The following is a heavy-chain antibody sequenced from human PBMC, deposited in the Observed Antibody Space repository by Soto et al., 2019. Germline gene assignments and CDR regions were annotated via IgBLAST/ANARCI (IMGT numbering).Heavy chain of an antibody. D-gene: IGHD2-21*01. V-gene: IGHV3-23*01. CDR1: GFTFSSYA. Sequence: GGSLRLSCAASGFTFSSYAMSWVRQAPGKGLEWVSAISGSGGSTYYADSVKGRFTFSRDNSKNTLYLQMNSLRAEDTAVYYCAKDSPHAYCGGDCYSQHWGQGTLVTVSS. CDR2: ISGSGGST. CDR3: AKDSPHAYCGGDCYSQH. J-gene: IGHJ1*01.